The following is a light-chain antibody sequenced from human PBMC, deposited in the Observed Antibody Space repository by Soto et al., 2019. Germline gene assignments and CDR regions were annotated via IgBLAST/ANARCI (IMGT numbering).Light chain of an antibody. CDR1: QSISIY. J-gene: IGKJ2*01. CDR2: AAS. V-gene: IGKV1-39*01. Sequence: DIQLTQSPASLSASVGDRVTIICRASQSISIYLNWYQQKPGKAPRLLIYAASSLQSEVPSRFSGGGSGTDFTLTLSSLQPEDFATYYCQQSSIRPRTFGQGTKLDIK. CDR3: QQSSIRPRT.